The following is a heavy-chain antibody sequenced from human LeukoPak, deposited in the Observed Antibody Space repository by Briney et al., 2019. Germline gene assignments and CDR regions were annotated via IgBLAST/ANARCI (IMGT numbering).Heavy chain of an antibody. D-gene: IGHD3-3*01. CDR2: INHSGST. V-gene: IGHV4-34*01. Sequence: SETLSLTCAVYGGSFSGHYWSWIRQPPGKGLEWIGEINHSGSTNYNPPLESRVTISVDTSKNHFSLKLSSVTAADTAVYYCASGQYYDLWSGHYVDWGQGTLVTVSA. J-gene: IGHJ4*02. CDR3: ASGQYYDLWSGHYVD. CDR1: GGSFSGHY.